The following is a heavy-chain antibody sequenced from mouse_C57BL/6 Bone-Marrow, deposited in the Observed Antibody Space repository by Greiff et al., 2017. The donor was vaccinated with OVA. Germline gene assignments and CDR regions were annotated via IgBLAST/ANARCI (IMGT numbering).Heavy chain of an antibody. CDR3: AVDSSGYVDWFAF. Sequence: EVQLQEPGPELVQPGASVKLSCKASGYSFTGYYMNWVKQSPEKSLEWIGEINPSTGGTTYNQKFKDKATLTVDKSSSTAYMQLKSLTSEDSAVYYCAVDSSGYVDWFAFGGRGTRVTVSA. CDR2: INPSTGGT. V-gene: IGHV1-42*01. D-gene: IGHD3-2*02. CDR1: GYSFTGYY. J-gene: IGHJ3*01.